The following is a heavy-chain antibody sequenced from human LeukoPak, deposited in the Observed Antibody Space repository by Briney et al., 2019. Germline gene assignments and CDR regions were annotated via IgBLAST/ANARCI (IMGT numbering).Heavy chain of an antibody. J-gene: IGHJ5*02. CDR2: IYYSGST. V-gene: IGHV4-31*03. D-gene: IGHD6-13*01. CDR3: ARDHSSSWSRKFDP. Sequence: SETLSLTCTVSGGSISSSSYYWGWIRQHPGKGLEWIGYIYYSGSTYYNPSLKSRVTISVDTSKNQFSLKLRSVTAADTAIYYCARDHSSSWSRKFDPWGQGTLVTVSS. CDR1: GGSISSSSYY.